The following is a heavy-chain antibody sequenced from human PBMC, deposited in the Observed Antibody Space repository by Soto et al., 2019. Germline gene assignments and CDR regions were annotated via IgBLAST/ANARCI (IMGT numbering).Heavy chain of an antibody. CDR3: ARDTLGGAYDFCH. D-gene: IGHD3-3*01. J-gene: IGHJ4*02. CDR2: ISRGGST. V-gene: IGHV3-66*01. Sequence: EVQMVESGGGWVQPGGSLRISCAASGFSVINLYMTWVRPAPGKGLEWVSVISRGGSTYYADSVKGRFTISRDNSKNTLYLEMKSRRAGDTAVSYCARDTLGGAYDFCHGGQGPLVTVSS. CDR1: GFSVINLY.